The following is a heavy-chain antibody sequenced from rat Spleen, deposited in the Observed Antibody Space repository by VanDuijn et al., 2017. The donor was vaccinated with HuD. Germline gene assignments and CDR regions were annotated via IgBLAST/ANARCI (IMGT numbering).Heavy chain of an antibody. D-gene: IGHD1-9*01. V-gene: IGHV5-29*01. CDR3: ARRHYGYTDYFDY. CDR1: GFTFSDFY. CDR2: MSYDGSNT. J-gene: IGHJ2*01. Sequence: EVQLVESDGGLVQPGRSLKLSCAASGFTFSDFYMAWVRQAPTKGLEWVATMSYDGSNTYYRDSVKGRFTISRDNAKSTLYLQMDSLRSEDTATYYCARRHYGYTDYFDYWGQGVMVTVSS.